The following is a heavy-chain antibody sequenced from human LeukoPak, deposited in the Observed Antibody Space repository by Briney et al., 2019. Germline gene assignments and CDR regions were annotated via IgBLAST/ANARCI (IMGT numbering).Heavy chain of an antibody. V-gene: IGHV4-59*12. J-gene: IGHJ6*02. Sequence: SETLSLTCTVSGGSISSYYWSWIRQPPGKGLEWIGYIYYSGSTNYNPSLKSRVTISVDTSKNQFSLKLSSVTAADTAVYYCARLKEGYYYYGMDVWGQGTTVTVS. CDR1: GGSISSYY. CDR3: ARLKEGYYYYGMDV. CDR2: IYYSGST.